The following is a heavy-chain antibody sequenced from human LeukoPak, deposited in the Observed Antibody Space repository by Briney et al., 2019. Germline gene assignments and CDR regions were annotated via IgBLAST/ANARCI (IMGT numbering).Heavy chain of an antibody. J-gene: IGHJ4*02. Sequence: GGGLRLSCAAAGCSFSTYCMIWVRQDPGKGGVEGLAISDRGGSTYYADSVKGRFTISRDNSKNTLYLQMTSLRAEETAGYYCAKDVDLYYYASRNYRGGYYFDYWGQGTLVTVSS. D-gene: IGHD3-10*01. CDR1: GCSFSTYC. CDR3: AKDVDLYYYASRNYRGGYYFDY. CDR2: ISDRGGST. V-gene: IGHV3-23*01.